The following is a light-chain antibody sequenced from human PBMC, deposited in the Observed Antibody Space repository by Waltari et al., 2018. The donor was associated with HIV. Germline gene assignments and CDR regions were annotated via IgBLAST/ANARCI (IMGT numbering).Light chain of an antibody. CDR1: SSNIAAHFV. V-gene: IGLV1-40*01. Sequence: QSVLTQAPSVSGAPVQRVTISCTGSSSNIAAHFVVHWYQLLPGSSPKLLIFANSNRPSGVPDRFSGSKSGTSASLAITGLHPEDEAEYYCQSFDSSLNAYVFGTGTTVIVL. CDR3: QSFDSSLNAYV. J-gene: IGLJ1*01. CDR2: ANS.